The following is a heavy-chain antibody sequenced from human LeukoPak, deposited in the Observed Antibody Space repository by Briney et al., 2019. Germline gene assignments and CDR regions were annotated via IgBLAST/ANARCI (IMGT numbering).Heavy chain of an antibody. J-gene: IGHJ4*02. D-gene: IGHD1-26*01. V-gene: IGHV3-48*03. Sequence: PGGSLRLSCAASGFTFSGYEMNWVRQAPGKGLEWVSYISSSGSTIYYADSVKGRFTISRDNAKNSLYLQMNSLRAEDTAVYYCASGSRRGELPNYWGQGTLVTVSS. CDR2: ISSSGSTI. CDR3: ASGSRRGELPNY. CDR1: GFTFSGYE.